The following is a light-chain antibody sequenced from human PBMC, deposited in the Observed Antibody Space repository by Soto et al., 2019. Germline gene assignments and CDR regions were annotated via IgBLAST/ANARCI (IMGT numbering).Light chain of an antibody. CDR3: KKKNGPPP. CDR2: KAS. V-gene: IGKV1-5*03. CDR1: QSISSW. J-gene: IGKJ1*01. Sequence: DIQMTQSPSTLSASVGDRVTITCRASQSISSWLAWYQQKPGKAPKLLIYKASSLESGVPSRFSGSGSGTNFPPTTSSLQLYFFAIYNNKKKNGPPPSGKGTKGKIK.